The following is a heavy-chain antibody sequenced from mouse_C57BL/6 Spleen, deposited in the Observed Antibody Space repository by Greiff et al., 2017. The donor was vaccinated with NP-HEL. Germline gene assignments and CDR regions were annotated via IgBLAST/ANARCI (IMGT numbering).Heavy chain of an antibody. Sequence: VQLQQPGAELVMPGASVKLSCKASGYTFTSYWMHWVKQRPGQGLEWIGEIDPSDSYTNYNQKFKGKSTLTVDKSSSTAYMQLSSLTSEDSAVYYCARSDYGSSSIFDYWGQGTTLTVSS. CDR3: ARSDYGSSSIFDY. J-gene: IGHJ2*01. D-gene: IGHD1-1*01. V-gene: IGHV1-69*01. CDR2: IDPSDSYT. CDR1: GYTFTSYW.